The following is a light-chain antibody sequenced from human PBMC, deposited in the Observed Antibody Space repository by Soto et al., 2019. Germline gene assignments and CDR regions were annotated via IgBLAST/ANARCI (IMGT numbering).Light chain of an antibody. CDR1: QSVSSSY. CDR2: GAS. V-gene: IGKV3-20*01. J-gene: IGKJ1*01. Sequence: EIVLTQSPGTLSLSPGERATLSCRASQSVSSSYLAWYQQKPGQAPRLLIYGASSRATGLPDRFSGSGSGTDFTLTISRLEPEDFEVYYCQQYGSSPWTFGQGTKVEIK. CDR3: QQYGSSPWT.